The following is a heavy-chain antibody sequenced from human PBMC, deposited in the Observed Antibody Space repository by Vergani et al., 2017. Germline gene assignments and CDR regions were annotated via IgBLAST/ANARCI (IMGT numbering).Heavy chain of an antibody. CDR3: ARGLIAAAGYNWFDP. Sequence: QVQLQQWGAGLLKPSETLSLTCAVYGGSFSGYYWSWTRQPPGKGLEWIGEINHSGSTNYNPSLKSRVTISVDTSKNQFSLKLSSVTAADTAVYYCARGLIAAAGYNWFDPWGQGTLVTVSS. J-gene: IGHJ5*02. D-gene: IGHD6-13*01. V-gene: IGHV4-34*01. CDR2: INHSGST. CDR1: GGSFSGYY.